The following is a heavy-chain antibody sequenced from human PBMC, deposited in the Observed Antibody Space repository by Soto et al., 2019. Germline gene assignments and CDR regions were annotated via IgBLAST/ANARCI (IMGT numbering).Heavy chain of an antibody. V-gene: IGHV4-34*01. Sequence: SETLSLTCAVYCGSFSAYCWSWIRQPPGKGLEWIGNIYYSGSTYYYSSLKIRITISVDTSKNQFSLKVSSVTAADTAVYFCARELLTTTATTQYNWLDPWGQGTLVT. CDR1: CGSFSAYC. CDR3: ARELLTTTATTQYNWLDP. CDR2: IYYSGST. J-gene: IGHJ5*02. D-gene: IGHD4-17*01.